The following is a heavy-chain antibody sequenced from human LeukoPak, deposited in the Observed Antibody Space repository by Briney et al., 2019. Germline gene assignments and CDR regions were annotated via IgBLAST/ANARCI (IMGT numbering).Heavy chain of an antibody. CDR2: IIPIFGTA. V-gene: IGHV1-69*06. CDR3: ARGPEGYYYYYYMDF. CDR1: GGTFSSYA. Sequence: SVKVSCKASGGTFSSYAISWVRQAPGQGLEWMGGIIPIFGTANYAQKFLGRVTITADKSTSTAYMELSSLRSEDTAVYYCARGPEGYYYYYYMDFWGKGTTVTVSS. J-gene: IGHJ6*03.